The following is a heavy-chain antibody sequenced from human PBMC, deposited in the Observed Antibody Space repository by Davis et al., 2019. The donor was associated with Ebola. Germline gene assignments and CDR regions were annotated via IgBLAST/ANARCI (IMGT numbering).Heavy chain of an antibody. Sequence: PSETLSLTCTVSGGSISSYYWSWIRQPPGKGLEWIGYIYYSGSTNYNPSLKSRVTISVDTSKNQFSLKLSSVTAADTAVYYCARGGLGGIAVAGTDYYYGMDVWGQGTTVTVSS. V-gene: IGHV4-59*01. CDR2: IYYSGST. CDR1: GGSISSYY. CDR3: ARGGLGGIAVAGTDYYYGMDV. D-gene: IGHD6-19*01. J-gene: IGHJ6*02.